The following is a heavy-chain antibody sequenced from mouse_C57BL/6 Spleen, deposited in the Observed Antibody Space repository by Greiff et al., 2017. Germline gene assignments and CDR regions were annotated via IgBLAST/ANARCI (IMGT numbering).Heavy chain of an antibody. CDR1: GFNIKDYY. CDR3: ASNPLYYYGSSYDLDY. CDR2: IDPEDGET. J-gene: IGHJ2*01. Sequence: EVQLQQSGAELVKPGASVKLSCTASGFNIKDYYMHWVKQRTEQGLEWIGRIDPEDGETKYAPKFQGKATITADTSSKKAYLQLSSLTSEDTAVYYCASNPLYYYGSSYDLDYWGQGTTLTVSS. V-gene: IGHV14-2*01. D-gene: IGHD1-1*01.